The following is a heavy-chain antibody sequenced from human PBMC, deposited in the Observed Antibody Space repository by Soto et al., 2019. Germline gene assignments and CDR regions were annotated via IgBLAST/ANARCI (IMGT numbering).Heavy chain of an antibody. V-gene: IGHV3-30-3*01. D-gene: IGHD6-19*01. CDR3: AGGSGSLVGMDV. Sequence: ESGGGVVQPGRSLRLSCAASGFTFSSYAMHWVRQAPGKGLEWVAVISYDGSNKYYADSVKGRFTISRDNSKNTLYLQMNSLRAEDTAVYYCAGGSGSLVGMDVWGQGTTVTVSS. J-gene: IGHJ6*02. CDR1: GFTFSSYA. CDR2: ISYDGSNK.